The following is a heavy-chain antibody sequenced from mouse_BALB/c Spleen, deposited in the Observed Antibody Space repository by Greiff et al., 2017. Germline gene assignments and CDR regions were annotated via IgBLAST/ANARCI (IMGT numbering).Heavy chain of an antibody. J-gene: IGHJ3*01. V-gene: IGHV5-17*02. D-gene: IGHD2-1*01. CDR1: GFTFSSFG. Sequence: EVQLVESGGGLVQPGGSRKLSCAASGFTFSSFGMHWVRQAPEKGLEWVAYISSGSSTNYYADTVKGRFTISRDNTKNTLFLQMTSLRSEDAAMYYCAREGNYGWFAYWGQGTLVTVSA. CDR3: AREGNYGWFAY. CDR2: ISSGSSTN.